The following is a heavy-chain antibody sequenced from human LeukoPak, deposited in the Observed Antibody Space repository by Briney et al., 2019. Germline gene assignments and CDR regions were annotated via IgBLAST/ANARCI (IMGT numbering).Heavy chain of an antibody. CDR2: IYYSGST. Sequence: PSETLSLTCTVSGGSISSYYWSWIRQPPGKGLEWIGYIYYSGSTNYNPSLKSRVTISVDTSKNQFSLKLSSVTAADTAVYYCARDEGQYSSSSRVHALDIWGQGTMVTVSS. D-gene: IGHD6-6*01. V-gene: IGHV4-59*01. J-gene: IGHJ3*02. CDR3: ARDEGQYSSSSRVHALDI. CDR1: GGSISSYY.